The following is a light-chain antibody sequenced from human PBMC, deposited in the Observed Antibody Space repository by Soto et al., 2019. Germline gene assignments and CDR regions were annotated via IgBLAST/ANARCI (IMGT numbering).Light chain of an antibody. V-gene: IGKV3-20*01. CDR1: QSVSSSY. CDR3: QQYGSSPPIN. CDR2: GAS. Sequence: EIVLTQSPGTLSLSPGERATLSCRASQSVSSSYLAWYQQKPGQAPRLLIYGASSRATGIPDRFSGSGSGTDFTLPISRLEPEDCAVYYCQQYGSSPPINFGQGTRLEIK. J-gene: IGKJ5*01.